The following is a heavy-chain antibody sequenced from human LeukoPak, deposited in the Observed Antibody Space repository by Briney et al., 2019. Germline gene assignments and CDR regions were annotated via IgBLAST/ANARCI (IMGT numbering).Heavy chain of an antibody. V-gene: IGHV4-30-2*01. CDR2: TYHSGST. Sequence: SQTLSLTCTVSGGSISSGGYYWSWIRQPPGKALGGFGKTYHSGSTYYNPSLKSRVTISVDTSKNQFSLKLSSVTAADTAVYYCARAFHGSSYYYYGMDVWGQGTTVTVSS. CDR1: GGSISSGGYY. CDR3: ARAFHGSSYYYYGMDV. D-gene: IGHD2-15*01. J-gene: IGHJ6*02.